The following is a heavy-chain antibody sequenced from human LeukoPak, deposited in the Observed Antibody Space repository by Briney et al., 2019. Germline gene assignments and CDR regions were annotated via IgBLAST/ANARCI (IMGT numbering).Heavy chain of an antibody. CDR3: AKDSYGDTPFDY. J-gene: IGHJ4*02. D-gene: IGHD4-17*01. CDR2: ISYDGSNK. Sequence: PGGSLRLSCAASGFTFSSYGMHWVRQAPGKGLEWVAVISYDGSNKYYADSVKGRFIISRDNSKNTLYLQMNSLRAEDTAVYYCAKDSYGDTPFDYWGQGTLVTVSS. V-gene: IGHV3-30*18. CDR1: GFTFSSYG.